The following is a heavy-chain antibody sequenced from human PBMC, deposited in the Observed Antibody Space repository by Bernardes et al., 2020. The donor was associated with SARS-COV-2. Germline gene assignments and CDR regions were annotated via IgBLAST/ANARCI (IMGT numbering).Heavy chain of an antibody. CDR3: ARGAYSLNKSGPRSVFDI. CDR2: INGDGTST. D-gene: IGHD1-26*01. J-gene: IGHJ3*02. V-gene: IGHV3-74*01. CDR1: GFTFSSYW. Sequence: GGSLRLSCAVSGFTFSSYWMHWIRKAPGKGLVWVSRINGDGTSTSYADSVKGRFTISRDNAKNTLNLQMNSLSAEDTAVYYCARGAYSLNKSGPRSVFDIWGQATMVTVSS.